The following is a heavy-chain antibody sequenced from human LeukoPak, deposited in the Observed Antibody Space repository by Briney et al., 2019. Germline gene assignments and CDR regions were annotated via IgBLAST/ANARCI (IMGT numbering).Heavy chain of an antibody. V-gene: IGHV4-34*01. J-gene: IGHJ3*02. D-gene: IGHD3-10*01. Sequence: SETLSLTCAVYGGSFSGYYWSWIRQPPGKGLEWIGEINHSGSTHYNPSLKSRVTISVDTSKNQFSLKLSSVTAADTAVYYCARGDPHMVRGVIITIYAFDIWGQGTMVTVSS. CDR1: GGSFSGYY. CDR3: ARGDPHMVRGVIITIYAFDI. CDR2: INHSGST.